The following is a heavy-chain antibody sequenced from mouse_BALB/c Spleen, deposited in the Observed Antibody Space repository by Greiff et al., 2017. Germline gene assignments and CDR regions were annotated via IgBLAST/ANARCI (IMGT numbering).Heavy chain of an antibody. CDR3: ARSGWDRAY. CDR1: GYAFSSYW. V-gene: IGHV1-80*01. D-gene: IGHD3-1*01. J-gene: IGHJ3*01. Sequence: QVQLKESGAELVRPGSSVKISCKASGYAFSSYWMNWVKQRPGQGLEWIGQIYPGDGDTNYNGKFKGKATLTADKSSSTAYMQLSSLTSEDSAVYFCARSGWDRAYWGQGTLVTVSA. CDR2: IYPGDGDT.